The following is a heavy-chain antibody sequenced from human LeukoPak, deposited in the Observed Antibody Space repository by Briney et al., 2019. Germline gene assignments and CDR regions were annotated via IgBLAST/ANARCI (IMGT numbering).Heavy chain of an antibody. CDR1: GGSISSYY. J-gene: IGHJ4*02. Sequence: SETLSLTCTVSGGSISSYYWSWIRQPPGKGLEWIGYIYYSGSTNHNPSLKSRVTISVDTSKNQFSLKLSSVTAADTAVYYCARGSCSSTSCYARPYYFDYWGQGTLVTVSS. CDR2: IYYSGST. V-gene: IGHV4-59*01. CDR3: ARGSCSSTSCYARPYYFDY. D-gene: IGHD2-2*01.